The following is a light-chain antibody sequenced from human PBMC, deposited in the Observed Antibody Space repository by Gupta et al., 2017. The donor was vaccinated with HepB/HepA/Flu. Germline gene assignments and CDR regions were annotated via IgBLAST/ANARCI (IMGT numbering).Light chain of an antibody. CDR2: QGS. Sequence: DIVLTQTPLSSPVTLGQPASISCRSSQSLRHSDGNTYLSWLHQRPGQPPRLLIHQGSKRCSRVPDTFSGSAAGTYFTLQITRMVAGHIRIYYCSQATQFPHTFGHWTIVD. CDR3: SQATQFPHT. J-gene: IGKJ3*01. CDR1: QSLRHSDGNTY. V-gene: IGKV2-24*01.